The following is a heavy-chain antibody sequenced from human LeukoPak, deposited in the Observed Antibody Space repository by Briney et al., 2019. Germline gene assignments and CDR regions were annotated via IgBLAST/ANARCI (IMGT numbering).Heavy chain of an antibody. V-gene: IGHV3-30*19. CDR1: GFTFSTYG. CDR2: ISYDGSNK. J-gene: IGHJ4*02. Sequence: GGSLRLSCAASGFTFSTYGMHWVRQAPGKGLEWVAVISYDGSNKNYADSVKGRFTISRDNSKNTLYLQMNSLRAEDTAVYYCARDSGFSGTQRGEYWGQGTLVTVSS. CDR3: ARDSGFSGTQRGEY. D-gene: IGHD3/OR15-3a*01.